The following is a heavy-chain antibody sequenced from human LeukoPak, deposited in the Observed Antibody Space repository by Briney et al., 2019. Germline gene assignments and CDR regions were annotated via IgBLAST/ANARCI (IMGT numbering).Heavy chain of an antibody. CDR1: GFTFSNYW. CDR3: ARGGPDSSDYSSLFDY. CDR2: INSDGSSR. J-gene: IGHJ4*02. D-gene: IGHD3-22*01. Sequence: GGSLRLSCAASGFTFSNYWMSWVRQAPGKGLVWVSRINSDGSSRHYADSVKGRFTISRDNAKNTLHLQMTSLRAEDTAVYYCARGGPDSSDYSSLFDYWGRGILVTVSS. V-gene: IGHV3-74*01.